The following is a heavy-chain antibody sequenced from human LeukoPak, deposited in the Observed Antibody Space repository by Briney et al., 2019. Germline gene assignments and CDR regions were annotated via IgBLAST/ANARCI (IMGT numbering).Heavy chain of an antibody. CDR2: IYSSGST. CDR3: AREGGHYYGSGSYYLDD. Sequence: SETLSLTCTVSGDSISSYYWSWIRQPPGKGLEWIGYIYSSGSTNYNPSLRSRVTISVDTSKNQFSLKLSSVTAADTAVYYCAREGGHYYGSGSYYLDDWGQGTLVTVSS. D-gene: IGHD3-10*01. J-gene: IGHJ4*02. CDR1: GDSISSYY. V-gene: IGHV4-59*01.